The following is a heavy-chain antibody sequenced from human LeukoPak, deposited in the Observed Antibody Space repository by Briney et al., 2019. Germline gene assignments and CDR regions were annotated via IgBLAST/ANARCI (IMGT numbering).Heavy chain of an antibody. Sequence: GGSLRLSCAASGFTFDDYGMSWVRQAPGKGLEWVSGINWNGGSTGYADSVKGRFTISRDNAKNSLSLQMNNLRAEDTALYYCVRGRDYVGVAASLDLWGRGTLVTVS. CDR1: GFTFDDYG. V-gene: IGHV3-20*04. CDR3: VRGRDYVGVAASLDL. J-gene: IGHJ5*02. D-gene: IGHD4-17*01. CDR2: INWNGGST.